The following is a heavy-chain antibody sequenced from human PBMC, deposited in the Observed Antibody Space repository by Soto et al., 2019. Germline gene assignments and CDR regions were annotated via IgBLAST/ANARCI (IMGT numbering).Heavy chain of an antibody. CDR2: ITTSGSSI. CDR3: ARVYYYDRSALFDP. Sequence: LRLSCAASGFTFSYYSMAWVRQAPGKGLEWISYITTSGSSIYYADSVEGRFTISRDNAEKSLFLQMNSLREEDTAVYYCARVYYYDRSALFDPWGQGTLVTVS. D-gene: IGHD3-22*01. J-gene: IGHJ5*02. CDR1: GFTFSYYS. V-gene: IGHV3-48*02.